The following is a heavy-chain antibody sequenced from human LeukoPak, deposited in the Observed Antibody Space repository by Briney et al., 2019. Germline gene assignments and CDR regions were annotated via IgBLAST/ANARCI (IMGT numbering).Heavy chain of an antibody. Sequence: SQTLSLTCTISGDSVFSNKAAWNWIRQSPSRGLEWLGRTYYDSRWYRDYAVSVKSRMTVNPDTSKNRFSLHLNSVTPEDTAVYYCARNYYGSGSYYTLDSWGPGTLVTVSS. CDR1: GDSVFSNKAA. J-gene: IGHJ4*02. CDR2: TYYDSRWYR. V-gene: IGHV6-1*01. CDR3: ARNYYGSGSYYTLDS. D-gene: IGHD3-10*01.